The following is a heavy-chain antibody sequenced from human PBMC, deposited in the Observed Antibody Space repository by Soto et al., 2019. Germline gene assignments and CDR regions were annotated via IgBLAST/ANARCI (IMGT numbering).Heavy chain of an antibody. Sequence: LRLSCAASGFIFDDHAMHWVRQAPGKGLEWVSGISWSSGGIGYADSVKGRFTISRDNAKNSLYLQMSSLRPEDTALYYCARDIGSAAADTYYYYGLDVWGQGTTVTVSS. CDR3: ARDIGSAAADTYYYYGLDV. V-gene: IGHV3-9*01. D-gene: IGHD6-13*01. J-gene: IGHJ6*02. CDR1: GFIFDDHA. CDR2: ISWSSGGI.